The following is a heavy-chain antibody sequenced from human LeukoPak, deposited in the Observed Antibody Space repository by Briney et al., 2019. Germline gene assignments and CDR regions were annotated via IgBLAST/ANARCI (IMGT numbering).Heavy chain of an antibody. J-gene: IGHJ6*03. CDR1: GGSISNYY. V-gene: IGHV4-39*07. CDR3: ARGFIFYYYYYYMDV. D-gene: IGHD3-3*02. Sequence: SETLSLTCTVSGGSISNYYWGWIRQPPGKGLEWIGSIYYSGSTYYNPSLKSRVTISVDTSKNQFSLKLSSVTAADTAVYYCARGFIFYYYYYYMDVWGKGTTVTVSS. CDR2: IYYSGST.